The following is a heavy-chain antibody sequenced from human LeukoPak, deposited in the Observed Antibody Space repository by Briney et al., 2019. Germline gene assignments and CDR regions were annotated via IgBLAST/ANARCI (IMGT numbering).Heavy chain of an antibody. V-gene: IGHV4-30-2*01. CDR2: IYHSGST. CDR1: GGSISSGGYY. CDR3: ARETIFGVVLDY. Sequence: SETLSLTCTVSGGSISSGGYYWSWIRQPPGKGLEWIGYIYHSGSTYYNPSLKSRVTISVDRSKNQFSLKLSSVTAADTAVYYCARETIFGVVLDYWSQGTLVTVSS. D-gene: IGHD3-3*01. J-gene: IGHJ4*02.